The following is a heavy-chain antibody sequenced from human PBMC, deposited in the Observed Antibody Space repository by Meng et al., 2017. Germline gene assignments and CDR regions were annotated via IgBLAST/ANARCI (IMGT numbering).Heavy chain of an antibody. J-gene: IGHJ4*02. CDR2: IWYDGSNK. CDR3: ARSDYDILTGYYSGVGY. CDR1: GFTFSSYG. V-gene: IGHV3-33*01. Sequence: SCAASGFTFSSYGMHWVRQAPGKGLEWVAVIWYDGSNKYYADSVKGRFTISRDNSKNTLYLQMNSLRAEDTAVYYCARSDYDILTGYYSGVGYWGQGTLVTVSS. D-gene: IGHD3-9*01.